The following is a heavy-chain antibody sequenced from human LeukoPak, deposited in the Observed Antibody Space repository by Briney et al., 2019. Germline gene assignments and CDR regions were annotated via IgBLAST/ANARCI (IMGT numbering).Heavy chain of an antibody. V-gene: IGHV1-69*05. Sequence: TSVKVSCKASGGSFSSNIIGWVRQAPGQGLEWMGGIVPIFGKTKYAQKFQGRVTITTDESSSTAYMELSSLRSDDTAIYYCARGWGIPAPISWFDPWGQGTLVTVSS. CDR3: ARGWGIPAPISWFDP. J-gene: IGHJ5*02. CDR2: IVPIFGKT. D-gene: IGHD2-2*01. CDR1: GGSFSSNI.